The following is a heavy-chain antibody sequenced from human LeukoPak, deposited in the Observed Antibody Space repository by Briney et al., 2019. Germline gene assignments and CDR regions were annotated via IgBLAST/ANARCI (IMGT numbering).Heavy chain of an antibody. Sequence: PGGSLRLSCAASGFTFSSYGMHWVRQAPGKGLEWVAVIWYDGSNKYYADSVKGRFTISRDNSKNTLYLQMNSLRAEDTAVYYCAKEATAMDSYYYYMDVWGKGTTVTVSS. CDR1: GFTFSSYG. J-gene: IGHJ6*03. CDR3: AKEATAMDSYYYYMDV. CDR2: IWYDGSNK. V-gene: IGHV3-33*06. D-gene: IGHD5-18*01.